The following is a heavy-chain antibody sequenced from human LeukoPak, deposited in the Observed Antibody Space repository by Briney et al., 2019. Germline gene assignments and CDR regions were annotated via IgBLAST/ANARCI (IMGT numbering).Heavy chain of an antibody. CDR2: IYSGGST. J-gene: IGHJ4*02. CDR3: ARGYPSSYGSGSPVLDY. D-gene: IGHD3-10*01. CDR1: GFTVSSNY. V-gene: IGHV3-53*01. Sequence: PGGSLSLSCAASGFTVSSNYMSWVRQAPGQGLEWGSVIYSGGSTYSADSVKGRFTISRDTSKNTLYLQMISLRAGGTAVYYCARGYPSSYGSGSPVLDYWGQGTLVTVSS.